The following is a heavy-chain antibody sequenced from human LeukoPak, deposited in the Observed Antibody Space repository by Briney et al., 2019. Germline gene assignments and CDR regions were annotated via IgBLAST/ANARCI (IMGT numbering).Heavy chain of an antibody. D-gene: IGHD3-22*01. CDR2: IYYSGST. Sequence: SETLSLTCTVSGASISSYYWSWIRQPPGKGLEWIGHIYYSGSTNYNPALKSRVTISEDTSKNQISLKLSSVTAADTAVYYCARVRGYYDSSGCDYWGQGTLVTVSS. V-gene: IGHV4-59*01. J-gene: IGHJ4*02. CDR1: GASISSYY. CDR3: ARVRGYYDSSGCDY.